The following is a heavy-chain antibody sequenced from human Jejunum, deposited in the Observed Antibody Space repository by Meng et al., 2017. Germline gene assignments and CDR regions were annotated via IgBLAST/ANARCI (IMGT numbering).Heavy chain of an antibody. J-gene: IGHJ4*02. CDR2: SRTKADSYTK. V-gene: IGHV3-72*01. Sequence: GESLKISCAASGFTFSDHYMDWVRQAPGKGLEWVGRSRTKADSYTKEYAASVKGRFTISRDDSKNSLYLHMNSLKTEDTAVYYCARDPGGRYWGQGTLVTVSS. CDR3: ARDPGGRY. CDR1: GFTFSDHY. D-gene: IGHD1-26*01.